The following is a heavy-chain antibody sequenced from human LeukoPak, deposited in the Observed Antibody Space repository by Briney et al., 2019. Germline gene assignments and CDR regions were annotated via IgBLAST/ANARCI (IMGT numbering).Heavy chain of an antibody. CDR2: ISYDGSNK. CDR3: ANVILGYCGSTSCYTDDY. D-gene: IGHD2-2*02. CDR1: GFTFSSYG. J-gene: IGHJ4*02. Sequence: GGSLRLSCAASGFTFSSYGMHWVRQAPGKGLEWVAVISYDGSNKYYADSVKGRFTISRDNSKNTLYLQMNSLRAEDTAVYYCANVILGYCGSTSCYTDDYWGQGTLVTVSS. V-gene: IGHV3-30*18.